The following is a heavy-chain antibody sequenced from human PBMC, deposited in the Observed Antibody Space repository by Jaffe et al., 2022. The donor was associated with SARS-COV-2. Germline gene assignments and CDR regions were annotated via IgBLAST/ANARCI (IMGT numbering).Heavy chain of an antibody. CDR1: GFTFSTYA. V-gene: IGHV3-23*01. Sequence: EVQLLESGGGLVQPGGSLRLSCAASGFTFSTYAMSWVRQAPGKGLVWVSSISGSGDNTKYADPVKGRFTISRDNSKSTLYLQMNSLRAEDTAMYFCAKVGYCSSIGCYDAFDIWGQGTVVTISS. CDR3: AKVGYCSSIGCYDAFDI. D-gene: IGHD2-2*03. CDR2: ISGSGDNT. J-gene: IGHJ3*02.